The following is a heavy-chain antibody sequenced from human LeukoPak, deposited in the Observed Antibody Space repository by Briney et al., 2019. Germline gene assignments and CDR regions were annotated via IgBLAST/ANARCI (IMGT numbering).Heavy chain of an antibody. CDR3: ARNTYYYDNSAGTFDF. D-gene: IGHD3-22*01. Sequence: WGSVKVSCKASGYTFTDYSMHWVRQAPGQGLEWMGWINPNSGGTNYAQKFQGRVTMTRDTSISTAYMELSGLRSDDTAVFYCARNTYYYDNSAGTFDFWGQGTLVTVSS. V-gene: IGHV1-2*02. CDR1: GYTFTDYS. J-gene: IGHJ4*02. CDR2: INPNSGGT.